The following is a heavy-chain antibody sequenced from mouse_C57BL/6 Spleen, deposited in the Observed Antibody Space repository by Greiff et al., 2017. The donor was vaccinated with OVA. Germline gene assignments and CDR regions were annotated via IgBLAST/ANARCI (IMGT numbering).Heavy chain of an antibody. CDR3: ARVYYDYDGDY. V-gene: IGHV1-66*01. J-gene: IGHJ2*01. CDR1: GYSFTSYY. D-gene: IGHD2-4*01. Sequence: VQLQQSGPELVKPGASVKISCKASGYSFTSYYIHWVKQRPGQGLEWIGWLYPGSGNTKYNEKFKGKATLTADTSSSTAYMQLSSLTSEDSAVYYCARVYYDYDGDYWGQGTTLTVSS. CDR2: LYPGSGNT.